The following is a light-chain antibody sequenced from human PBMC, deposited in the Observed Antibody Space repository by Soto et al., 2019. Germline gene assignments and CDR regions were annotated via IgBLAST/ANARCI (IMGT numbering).Light chain of an antibody. CDR3: QSYDSSLSAWV. V-gene: IGLV1-40*01. CDR2: GNS. J-gene: IGLJ3*02. Sequence: QSVLTQPPSVSGAPGQRVTISCTGSSSNIGAGYDVHWYQQLPGTAPKLLIYGNSNRPSGVPDRFSGSKSGTSASLAITRLQAEAEADYYGQSYDSSLSAWVFGGGTKLTVL. CDR1: SSNIGAGYD.